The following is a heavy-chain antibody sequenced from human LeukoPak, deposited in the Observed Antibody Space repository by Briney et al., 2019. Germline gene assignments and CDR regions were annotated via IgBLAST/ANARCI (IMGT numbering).Heavy chain of an antibody. CDR3: ATRKLGNEY. V-gene: IGHV4-39*07. CDR2: IYYSGST. Sequence: PSETLSLTCTVSGGSISSSSYYWGWIRQPPGKGLEWIGSIYYSGSTYYNPSLKSRVTISVDTSKNQFSLKLYSVTAADTAVYYCATRKLGNEYWGQGTLVTVSS. J-gene: IGHJ4*02. D-gene: IGHD7-27*01. CDR1: GGSISSSSYY.